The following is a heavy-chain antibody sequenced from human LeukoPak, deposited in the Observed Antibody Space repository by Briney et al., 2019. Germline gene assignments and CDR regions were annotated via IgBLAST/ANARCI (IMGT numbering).Heavy chain of an antibody. CDR2: ISSSSSYI. CDR3: ARGVNHYYDSSGHYYYYMDV. CDR1: GFTFSSYS. Sequence: PGGSLRLSCAASGFTFSSYSMNWVRQAPGKGLEWVSSISSSSSYIYYADSVKGRFTISRDNAKNSLYLQMNSLRAEDTAVYYCARGVNHYYDSSGHYYYYMDVWGKGTTVTVSS. J-gene: IGHJ6*03. D-gene: IGHD3-22*01. V-gene: IGHV3-21*01.